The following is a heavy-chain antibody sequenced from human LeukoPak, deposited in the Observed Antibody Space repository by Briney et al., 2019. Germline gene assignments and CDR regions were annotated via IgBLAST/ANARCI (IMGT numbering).Heavy chain of an antibody. D-gene: IGHD3-10*01. Sequence: SETLSLTCTVSGGSISSSSYYWGWVRQPPGKGLEWIGSVYSSGTTYYNPSLKSRVTISVDTSKNQFSLRLLSVTAADTAVYYCARSGYYNSGTRGWFDPWGQGTLVTVSS. CDR2: VYSSGTT. CDR1: GGSISSSSYY. CDR3: ARSGYYNSGTRGWFDP. J-gene: IGHJ5*02. V-gene: IGHV4-39*01.